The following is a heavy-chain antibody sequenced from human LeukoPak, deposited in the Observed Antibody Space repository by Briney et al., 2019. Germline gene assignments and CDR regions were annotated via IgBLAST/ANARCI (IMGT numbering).Heavy chain of an antibody. CDR3: ARHPNSNWDY. D-gene: IGHD6-13*01. CDR1: GFTFSSYA. J-gene: IGHJ4*02. Sequence: GGSLRLSCAASGFTFSSYAMHWVRQAPGKGLEWVAVISYDGSNKYYADSVKGRFTISRDNSKNTLYLQMNSLRAEDTAVYYCARHPNSNWDYWGQGTLITVSS. CDR2: ISYDGSNK. V-gene: IGHV3-30*04.